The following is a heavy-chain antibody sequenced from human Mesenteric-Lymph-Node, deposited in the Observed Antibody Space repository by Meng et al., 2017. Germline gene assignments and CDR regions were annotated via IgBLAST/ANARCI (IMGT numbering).Heavy chain of an antibody. D-gene: IGHD1-26*01. J-gene: IGHJ3*02. CDR3: ARHSGSYNHHDAFDI. CDR1: GFSLSTSGMR. CDR2: IDWDDDK. Sequence: SGPTLVKPTQTLTLTCTFSGFSLSTSGMRVSWIRQPPGKALEWLARIDWDDDKFYSTSLKTRLTISKDTSKNQVVLTMTNMDPVDTATYYCARHSGSYNHHDAFDIWGQGTMVTVSS. V-gene: IGHV2-70*04.